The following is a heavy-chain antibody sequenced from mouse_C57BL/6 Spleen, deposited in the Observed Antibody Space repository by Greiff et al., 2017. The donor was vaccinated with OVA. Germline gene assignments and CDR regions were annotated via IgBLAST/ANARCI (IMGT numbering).Heavy chain of an antibody. J-gene: IGHJ2*01. D-gene: IGHD3-2*02. CDR2: ISDGGSYP. V-gene: IGHV5-4*01. Sequence: EVKLVESGGGLVKPGGSLKLSCAASGFTFSSYDMSWVRQTPDKRLEWVAPISDGGSYPSYPANVKGRFTISRDNAKNNLYRQISHLKSEDTAMDDCARELDSSGYSFDYWGQGTTLTVSS. CDR3: ARELDSSGYSFDY. CDR1: GFTFSSYD.